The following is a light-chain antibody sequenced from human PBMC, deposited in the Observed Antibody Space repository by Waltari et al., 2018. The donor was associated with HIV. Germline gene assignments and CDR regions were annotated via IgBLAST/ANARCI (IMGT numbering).Light chain of an antibody. CDR3: QRRTNWPPEIT. J-gene: IGKJ4*01. CDR1: QSVGTL. CDR2: AAS. Sequence: EIVLTQSPATLSLSPGERATLSCRASQSVGTLLAWYQQKPGQAPRLLIYAASNRGTGIPARFSGSGSGTDFTLSISGLEPEDFAIYYCQRRTNWPPEITFGGGSKVEIK. V-gene: IGKV3-11*01.